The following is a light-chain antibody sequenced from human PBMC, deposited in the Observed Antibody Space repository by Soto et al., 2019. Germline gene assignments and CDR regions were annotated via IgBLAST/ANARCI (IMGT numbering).Light chain of an antibody. V-gene: IGKV3-11*01. CDR1: QTVSSN. J-gene: IGKJ1*01. Sequence: EMVLTQSPDTLSLSPGERATLSCRASQTVSSNFLAWYQQRPGQAPRLLIYGASSRAAGIPARFSGSGSGTDFTLTISSLEPEDFAVYYCQQRYNWPRTFGQGTKVDIK. CDR2: GAS. CDR3: QQRYNWPRT.